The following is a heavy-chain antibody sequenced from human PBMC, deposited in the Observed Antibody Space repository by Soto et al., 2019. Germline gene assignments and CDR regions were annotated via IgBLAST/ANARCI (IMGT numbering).Heavy chain of an antibody. J-gene: IGHJ6*03. CDR2: ISAYNGNT. CDR3: ARSGGYYDFWSGYYSTYYYYMDV. D-gene: IGHD3-3*01. Sequence: ASVKVSCKASGYTFTSYGISWVRQAPGQGLEWMGWISAYNGNTNYAQKLQGRVTMTTDTSTSTAYMELRSLRSDDTAVYYCARSGGYYDFWSGYYSTYYYYMDVWGEGTTVTVSS. V-gene: IGHV1-18*01. CDR1: GYTFTSYG.